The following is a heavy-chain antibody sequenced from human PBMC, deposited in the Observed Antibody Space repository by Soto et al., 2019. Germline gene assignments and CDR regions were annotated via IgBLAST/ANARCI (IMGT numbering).Heavy chain of an antibody. D-gene: IGHD3-10*01. V-gene: IGHV3-23*01. Sequence: GGSLRLSCAASGFTFNTYAMSWVRQAPGKGLEWVSAISGSGGSTHYADSVKGRFTISRDNVNDTLYLQMNNLRAEDSGLYYCTRGPRPISTGTGAYWGQGTQVTVSS. J-gene: IGHJ4*02. CDR3: TRGPRPISTGTGAY. CDR1: GFTFNTYA. CDR2: ISGSGGST.